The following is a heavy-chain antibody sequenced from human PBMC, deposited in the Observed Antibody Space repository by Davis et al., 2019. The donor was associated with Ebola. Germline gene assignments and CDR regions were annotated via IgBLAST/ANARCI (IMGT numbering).Heavy chain of an antibody. CDR2: IKSDGSTR. Sequence: HTGGSLRLSCAASGFTLSSYWMHWVRQAPGKGLVWVSRIKSDGSTRSYADSVKGRFTISRDNTKNTLFLQMNSLRAEDTAVYYCARDGDNYSDLDYWGQGTLVTVSS. J-gene: IGHJ4*02. V-gene: IGHV3-74*01. CDR1: GFTLSSYW. CDR3: ARDGDNYSDLDY. D-gene: IGHD5-24*01.